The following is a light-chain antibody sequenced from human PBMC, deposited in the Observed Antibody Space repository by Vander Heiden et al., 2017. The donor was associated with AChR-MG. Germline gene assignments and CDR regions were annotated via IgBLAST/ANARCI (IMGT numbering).Light chain of an antibody. Sequence: QSALTQPASVSGSPGQTITISCTGTSSDVGNYNLVSWYQQHPGKAPKFIIYEGSKRPSGISYRFSGSKSGNTAFLTIPGLQTEDEADYYCCSYSLFGGGTKVTVL. CDR3: CSYSL. CDR1: SSDVGNYNL. J-gene: IGLJ2*01. V-gene: IGLV2-23*01. CDR2: EGS.